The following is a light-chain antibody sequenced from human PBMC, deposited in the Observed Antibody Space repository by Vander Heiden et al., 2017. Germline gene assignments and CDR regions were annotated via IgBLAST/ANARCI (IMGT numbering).Light chain of an antibody. V-gene: IGLV2-14*03. CDR3: SSYTSSSTLYV. CDR1: SSDVGGYKY. CDR2: DVS. J-gene: IGLJ1*01. Sequence: QSALTQPASVSGSPGQSITISCTGTSSDVGGYKYVSWYQQHPGKAPKLMIYDVSNRPSVVSNRFSGSKSGNTASLTISGLQAEDEADYYCSSYTSSSTLYVFGTGTKVTVL.